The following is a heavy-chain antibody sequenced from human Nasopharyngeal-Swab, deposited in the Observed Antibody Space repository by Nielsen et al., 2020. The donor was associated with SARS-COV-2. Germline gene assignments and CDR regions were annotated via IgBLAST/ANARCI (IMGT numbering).Heavy chain of an antibody. CDR2: ISSSSSTI. CDR1: GFTFSSYS. V-gene: IGHV3-48*02. J-gene: IGHJ4*02. CDR3: ARDPVPIYDSSGYSDN. D-gene: IGHD3-22*01. Sequence: GESLKIPCAASGFTFSSYSMNWVRQAPGKGLEWVSYISSSSSTIYYADSVKGRFTISRDNAKNSLYLQMNSLRDEDTAVYYCARDPVPIYDSSGYSDNWGQGTLVTVSS.